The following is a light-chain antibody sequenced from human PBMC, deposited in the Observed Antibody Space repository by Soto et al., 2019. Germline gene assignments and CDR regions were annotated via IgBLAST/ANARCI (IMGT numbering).Light chain of an antibody. Sequence: QSALTQPASVSGSPGQSITISCTGTSSDVWRYNLVSGYQQHPGKAPKLMIYEGSKRPSGVSNRFYGSKSGNTASLTISGLQVEDEADYYCCSYAGSSTVFGGGTKLTV. CDR2: EGS. CDR1: SSDVWRYNL. CDR3: CSYAGSSTV. V-gene: IGLV2-23*01. J-gene: IGLJ2*01.